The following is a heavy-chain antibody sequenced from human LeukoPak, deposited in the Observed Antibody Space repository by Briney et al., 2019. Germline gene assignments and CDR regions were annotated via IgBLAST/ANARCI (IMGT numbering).Heavy chain of an antibody. CDR2: IYYSGST. V-gene: IGHV4-59*01. CDR3: ARVSYSSGIYYYYGMDV. D-gene: IGHD6-19*01. CDR1: GGSFSGYY. Sequence: SETLSLTCAVYGGSFSGYYWSWIRQPPGKGLEWIGYIYYSGSTNYNPSLKSRVTISVDTSKNQFSLRLSSVTAADTAVYYCARVSYSSGIYYYYGMDVWGQGTTVTVSS. J-gene: IGHJ6*02.